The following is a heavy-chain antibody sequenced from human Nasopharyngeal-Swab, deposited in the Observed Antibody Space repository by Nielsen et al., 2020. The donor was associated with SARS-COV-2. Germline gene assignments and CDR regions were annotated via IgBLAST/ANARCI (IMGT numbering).Heavy chain of an antibody. D-gene: IGHD3-3*01. V-gene: IGHV1-2*06. CDR2: INPNSGGT. Sequence: ASVKVSCKASGYTFTGYYMHWVRQAPGQGLEWMGRINPNSGGTNYAQKFQGRVTMTRDTSISTAYMELSRLRSDDTAVYYCERVRIFGVPDYGMDVWGQGTTVTVSS. J-gene: IGHJ6*02. CDR3: ERVRIFGVPDYGMDV. CDR1: GYTFTGYY.